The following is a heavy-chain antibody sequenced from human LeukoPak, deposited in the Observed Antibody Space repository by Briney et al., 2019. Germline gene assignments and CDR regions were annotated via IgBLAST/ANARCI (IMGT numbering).Heavy chain of an antibody. V-gene: IGHV3-23*01. Sequence: GGSLRLSCVASGFTFSTYAMSWVRQAPGKGLEWVSSISGSGGSTYYADSVKGRFTMSRDNSKNTLYLQMNSLRAEDTAVYYCPKTESSSYFYTYFNYWGQGTLVTVSS. D-gene: IGHD3-22*01. CDR1: GFTFSTYA. J-gene: IGHJ4*02. CDR2: ISGSGGST. CDR3: PKTESSSYFYTYFNY.